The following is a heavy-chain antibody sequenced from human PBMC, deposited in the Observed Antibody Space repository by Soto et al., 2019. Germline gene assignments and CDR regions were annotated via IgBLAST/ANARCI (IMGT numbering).Heavy chain of an antibody. J-gene: IGHJ4*02. V-gene: IGHV3-23*01. CDR3: EEYGGDGWTTYFFDY. D-gene: IGHD4-4*01. CDR1: GFTFSSYS. Sequence: EVQLLESGGGSVQPGGSLMLSCAASGFTFSSYSLSWLRQAPGKGLEWVSGISGSGQTTHYTDSVKGRFTISRDNFRNTLNLQVNSLRAEYTAMYFCEEYGGDGWTTYFFDYWGQGAMVTVSS. CDR2: ISGSGQTT.